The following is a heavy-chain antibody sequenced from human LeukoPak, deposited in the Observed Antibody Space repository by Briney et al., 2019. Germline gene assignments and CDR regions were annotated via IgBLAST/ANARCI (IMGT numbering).Heavy chain of an antibody. V-gene: IGHV1-18*04. CDR3: ARGDDAFDF. CDR1: GYTFTGYY. CDR2: ISTYNGNT. Sequence: ASVKVSCKASGYTFTGYYIHWVRQAPGQGLEWMGWISTYNGNTNYIQKLQGRVTVTTDTSTRTIYMELRSLRSDDTAVYYCARGDDAFDFWGQGTMVTVSS. J-gene: IGHJ3*01.